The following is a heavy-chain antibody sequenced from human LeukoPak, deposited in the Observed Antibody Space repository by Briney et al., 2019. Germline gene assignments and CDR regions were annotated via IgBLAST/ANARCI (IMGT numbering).Heavy chain of an antibody. V-gene: IGHV3-7*01. CDR1: GFSLNSDW. CDR2: IKHDESEK. J-gene: IGHJ4*02. D-gene: IGHD3-16*01. Sequence: GSLGLSCAASGFSLNSDWMDWVRQAPGKGLEWVANIKHDESEKNYLDSVKGRFTISRDNAQNSLYLQMNGLRVEDTAVYYCTRRLDDWGQGTLVTVSS. CDR3: TRRLDD.